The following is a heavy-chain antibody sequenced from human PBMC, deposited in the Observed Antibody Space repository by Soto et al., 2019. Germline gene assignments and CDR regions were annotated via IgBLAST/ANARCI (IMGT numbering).Heavy chain of an antibody. CDR3: ARGKDYYDASTYTFDY. J-gene: IGHJ4*02. CDR2: ISYDGTDK. V-gene: IGHV3-30*14. D-gene: IGHD3-22*01. Sequence: GGSLRLSCAASGFTFRRYAMHWVRQAPCKGLEWVAVISYDGTDKYYADSVKGRVTFSRDNSKDALYLQMSSLRTEDTAVYYCARGKDYYDASTYTFDYWGQGTLVTVSS. CDR1: GFTFRRYA.